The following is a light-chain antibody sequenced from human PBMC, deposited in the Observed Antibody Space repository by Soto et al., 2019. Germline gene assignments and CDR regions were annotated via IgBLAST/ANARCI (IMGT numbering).Light chain of an antibody. V-gene: IGLV2-14*01. CDR2: DVS. Sequence: QSVLTQPASVSGSPGQSITISCTGTSSDVGGYNYVSWYQQHPGKAPKLMIYDVSNRPSGVSTRFSGSKSGNTASLTISGLQAEDEADYYCSSYTSSSTLFGGGTKLTVL. J-gene: IGLJ3*02. CDR1: SSDVGGYNY. CDR3: SSYTSSSTL.